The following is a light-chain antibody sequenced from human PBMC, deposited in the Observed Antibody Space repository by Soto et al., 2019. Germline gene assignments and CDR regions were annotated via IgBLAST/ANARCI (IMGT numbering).Light chain of an antibody. Sequence: QSALTQPASVSGSPGQSITISCTGTSSDVGYYNYVSWYQQHPGNAPKLIIYEVSNRPAGVSNRFSGSKSGNTASLTISGLQAEDEADYYCAAWDDSLSWVFGGGTKLTVL. CDR2: EVS. CDR1: SSDVGYYNY. CDR3: AAWDDSLSWV. J-gene: IGLJ3*02. V-gene: IGLV2-14*01.